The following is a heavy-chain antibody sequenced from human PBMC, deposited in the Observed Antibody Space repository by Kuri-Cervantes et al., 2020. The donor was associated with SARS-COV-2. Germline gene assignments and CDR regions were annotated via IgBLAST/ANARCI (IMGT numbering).Heavy chain of an antibody. D-gene: IGHD3-3*01. CDR3: VGIWSNFRFDY. J-gene: IGHJ4*02. CDR2: IYYSGST. CDR1: GGSISSYY. V-gene: IGHV4-59*08. Sequence: GSLRLACTVSGGSISSYYWSWIRQPPGKGLEWIGYIYYSGSTNYNPSLKSRVTISVDTSKNQFSLKLSSVTAADTAVYFCVGIWSNFRFDYWGQGTLVSLL.